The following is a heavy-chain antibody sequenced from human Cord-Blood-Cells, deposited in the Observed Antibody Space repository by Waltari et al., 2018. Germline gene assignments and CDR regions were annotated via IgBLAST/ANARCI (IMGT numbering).Heavy chain of an antibody. V-gene: IGHV4-39*01. CDR1: GCSISSSSYY. D-gene: IGHD3-22*01. Sequence: QLLLQESGPGLVKPSETLSLTCTVSGCSISSSSYYWGWIRQPPGKGLEWIGSIYYSGSTYHNPTLKSRDTRSVDTSKNQFSLKLSSVTAADTAVYYCARRAVIAFDILGQGTMVTVSS. CDR3: ARRAVIAFDI. CDR2: IYYSGST. J-gene: IGHJ3*02.